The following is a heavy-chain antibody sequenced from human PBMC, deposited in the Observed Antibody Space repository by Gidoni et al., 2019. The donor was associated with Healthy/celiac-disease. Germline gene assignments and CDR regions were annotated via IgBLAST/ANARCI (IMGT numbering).Heavy chain of an antibody. D-gene: IGHD1-26*01. Sequence: QVQLQQWGAGLLKPSETLSLTCAVYGGSFSGYSWRWIRQPPGKGLEWIGEINHSGSTNYNPSLKSRVTISVDTSKNQFSLKLSSVTAADTAVYYCARGYSGSYFHYYYYMDVWGKGTTVTVSS. CDR1: GGSFSGYS. V-gene: IGHV4-34*01. J-gene: IGHJ6*03. CDR2: INHSGST. CDR3: ARGYSGSYFHYYYYMDV.